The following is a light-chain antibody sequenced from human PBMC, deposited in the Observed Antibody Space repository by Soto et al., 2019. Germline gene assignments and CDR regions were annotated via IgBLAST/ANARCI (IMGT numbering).Light chain of an antibody. V-gene: IGKV1-39*01. J-gene: IGKJ2*01. CDR1: QKINNN. CDR2: ATS. Sequence: DIQMTQSPSPLSASVGDRVTITCRASQKINNNLNWYQQKPGKAPKLLIYATSSLRSGVPSRFSGSGSGTDFTLSISSVQPEDVANYYCQQSYRVMYTFGQGTKLEIK. CDR3: QQSYRVMYT.